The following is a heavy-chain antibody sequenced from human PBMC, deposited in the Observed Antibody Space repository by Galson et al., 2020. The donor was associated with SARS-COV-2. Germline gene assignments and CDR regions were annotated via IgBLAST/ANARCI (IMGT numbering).Heavy chain of an antibody. D-gene: IGHD2-2*01. CDR2: LSSNGDTE. J-gene: IGHJ4*02. CDR1: GFTFNDFA. Sequence: GGSLRLSCSASGFTFNDFAMHWVRQAPGKGLKYVSTLSSNGDTEDYADSVNGRFTMSRDNANIEFYLQMTGLRVEDTAFYYCPSFSSTRDNYWGQGTLVTVSS. V-gene: IGHV3-64D*09. CDR3: PSFSSTRDNY.